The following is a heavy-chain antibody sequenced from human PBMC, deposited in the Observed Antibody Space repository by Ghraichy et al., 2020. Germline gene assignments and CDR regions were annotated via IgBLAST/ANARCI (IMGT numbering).Heavy chain of an antibody. V-gene: IGHV3-15*01. J-gene: IGHJ4*02. CDR1: GFTLRDAW. Sequence: GGSLRLSCAASGFTLRDAWMSWVRQAPGKGLEWVGRIKSKTDGGTTDYAAPVKGRFSISRDDSKNTLYLQMNSLKTEDTAVYYCTTAADYPQGYFDYWGQGALVTVSS. CDR2: IKSKTDGGTT. CDR3: TTAADYPQGYFDY. D-gene: IGHD4-11*01.